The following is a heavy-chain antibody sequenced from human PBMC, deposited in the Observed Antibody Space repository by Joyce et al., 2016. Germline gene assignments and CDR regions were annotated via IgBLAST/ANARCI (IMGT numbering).Heavy chain of an antibody. CDR2: IHPSGST. V-gene: IGHV4-4*07. CDR3: ARELEGFFAYFDS. CDR1: GGSIDGVY. J-gene: IGHJ4*02. Sequence: QVQLQESGPRLVKPSETLSLTCTVSGGSIDGVYWTWVRQPAGKGLEWIGRIHPSGSTDYSPSLKSRVTMSVDKSKNQFSLKVNSVTAADTAVYYCARELEGFFAYFDSWGQGTLVSVSS. D-gene: IGHD3-3*01.